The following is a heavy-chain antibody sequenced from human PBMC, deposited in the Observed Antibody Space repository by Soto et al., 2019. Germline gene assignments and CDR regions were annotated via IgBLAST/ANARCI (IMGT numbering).Heavy chain of an antibody. CDR3: ARRGPGGRAFDI. Sequence: QVQLQESGPGLVKPSETLSLTCTVSGGSVSSGSYYWSWIRQPPGKGLEWIGYIYYSGSTNNNPALKSRVTISVDTSNHQFSLKLSSVTAADTAVYYCARRGPGGRAFDIWGQGTVVTVSS. V-gene: IGHV4-61*01. CDR1: GGSVSSGSYY. D-gene: IGHD3-16*01. CDR2: IYYSGST. J-gene: IGHJ3*02.